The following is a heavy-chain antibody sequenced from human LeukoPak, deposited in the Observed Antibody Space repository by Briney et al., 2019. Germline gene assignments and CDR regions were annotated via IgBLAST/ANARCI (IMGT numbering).Heavy chain of an antibody. Sequence: GASVKVSCKASGYTFTNYVMHWVRQAPGQRLEWMGWINAGTGYTKYSQNSQGRVPFSRDESASTAYMELSSLRSEDTAVYYCAKDLMDTSAWYGAFDIWGQGTMVTVSS. D-gene: IGHD6-19*01. CDR1: GYTFTNYV. CDR2: INAGTGYT. V-gene: IGHV1-3*01. CDR3: AKDLMDTSAWYGAFDI. J-gene: IGHJ3*02.